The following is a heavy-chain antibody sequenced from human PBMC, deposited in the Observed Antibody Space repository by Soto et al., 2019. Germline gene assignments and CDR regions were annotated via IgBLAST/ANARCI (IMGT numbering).Heavy chain of an antibody. CDR3: VREIASRL. D-gene: IGHD2-21*01. Sequence: EVQVVESGGGLVQPGGSLRLSCAASGFTFTSYWMTWVRQAPGRGLEWVANINKDGSEKPYVDSVKGRFTISRDNAKSSLYLQMNSLRADDTAVYYGVREIASRLWGKGTTVIVSS. V-gene: IGHV3-7*01. CDR1: GFTFTSYW. J-gene: IGHJ6*04. CDR2: INKDGSEK.